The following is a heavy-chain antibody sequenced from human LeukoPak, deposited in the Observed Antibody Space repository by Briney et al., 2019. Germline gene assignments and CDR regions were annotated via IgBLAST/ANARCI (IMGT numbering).Heavy chain of an antibody. CDR1: GYTFSTSA. Sequence: ASVKVSCKASGYTFSTSAISWVRQAPGQGLEWMGWISVYNGNTKYTQKFQGRVTMTTDTSTRTAYMEMRNLRSDDTAVYYCARDYSSSWYYFNNWGQGTLVTVSS. V-gene: IGHV1-18*01. CDR3: ARDYSSSWYYFNN. D-gene: IGHD6-13*01. CDR2: ISVYNGNT. J-gene: IGHJ4*02.